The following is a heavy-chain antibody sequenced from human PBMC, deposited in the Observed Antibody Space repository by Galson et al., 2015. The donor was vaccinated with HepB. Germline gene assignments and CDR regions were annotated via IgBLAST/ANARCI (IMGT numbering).Heavy chain of an antibody. CDR2: ISSSGGNI. V-gene: IGHV3-23*01. Sequence: GSLRLSCAASGFTFSNYGISWVRQAPGKGMEWVSRISSSGGNINYADSVKGRFTVSRDSAKNTAYLQMNSLRGEDTAVYYCAKDGDGSGPLDDAFDLWGRGTKVTVSA. CDR1: GFTFSNYG. CDR3: AKDGDGSGPLDDAFDL. J-gene: IGHJ3*01. D-gene: IGHD3-10*01.